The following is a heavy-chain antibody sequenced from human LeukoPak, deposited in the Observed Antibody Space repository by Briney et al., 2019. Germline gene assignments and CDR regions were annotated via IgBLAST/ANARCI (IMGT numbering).Heavy chain of an antibody. CDR2: ISWNSGSI. V-gene: IGHV3-9*01. CDR1: GFTFHDYA. Sequence: GGSLRLSCAAAGFTFHDYAMHWVRQARGKGVEWVSGISWNSGSIGYAGSVKGRFTISRDNAKNSLYLQMNSLRAEDTALYYCAKGYCSSISCLVDYWGQGTLVTVSS. CDR3: AKGYCSSISCLVDY. D-gene: IGHD2-2*01. J-gene: IGHJ4*02.